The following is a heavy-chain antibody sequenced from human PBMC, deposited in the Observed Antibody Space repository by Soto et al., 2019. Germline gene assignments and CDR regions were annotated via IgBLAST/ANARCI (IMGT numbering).Heavy chain of an antibody. CDR2: ISAGNGNT. D-gene: IGHD3-16*02. J-gene: IGHJ6*02. CDR1: GYTFTSYG. Sequence: ASVKVSCKASGYTFTSYGISWVRQAPGQGLEWMGWISAGNGNTKYSQKFQGRVTITRDTSASTAYMELSSLRSEDTAVYYCASRIHREKSHYVWGSYRDYYYYGMDVWGQGTTVTVSS. V-gene: IGHV1-18*01. CDR3: ASRIHREKSHYVWGSYRDYYYYGMDV.